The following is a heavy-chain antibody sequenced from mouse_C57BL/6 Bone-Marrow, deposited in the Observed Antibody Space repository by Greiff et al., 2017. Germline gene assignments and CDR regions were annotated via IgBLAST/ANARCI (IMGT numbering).Heavy chain of an antibody. D-gene: IGHD2-1*01. CDR2: IHPNGGST. J-gene: IGHJ4*01. CDR3: ARSHYGNYGAMDY. Sequence: VQLQQPGAELVKPGASVKLSCKASGYTFTSYWMPWVQQRPGQGLEWIGMIHPNGGSTNYNEKFKSKSTLTVDKSSSTAYMQLSSLTSEDSAVYYCARSHYGNYGAMDYWGQGTSVTVSS. CDR1: GYTFTSYW. V-gene: IGHV1-64*01.